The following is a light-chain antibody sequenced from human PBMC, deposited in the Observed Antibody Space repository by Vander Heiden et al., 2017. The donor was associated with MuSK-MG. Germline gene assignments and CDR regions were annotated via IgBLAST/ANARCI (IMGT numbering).Light chain of an antibody. CDR3: AAWDDSLSGVV. V-gene: IGLV1-47*01. Sequence: QSVLTPPPSASGTPGQRVTISCSGSSSNIGSNYVYWYQQLPGTAPKLLSYRNNQRPSGVPDRFSGSKSGTSASLAISGLRSEDEADYYCAAWDDSLSGVVFGGGTKLTVL. CDR2: RNN. J-gene: IGLJ2*01. CDR1: SSNIGSNY.